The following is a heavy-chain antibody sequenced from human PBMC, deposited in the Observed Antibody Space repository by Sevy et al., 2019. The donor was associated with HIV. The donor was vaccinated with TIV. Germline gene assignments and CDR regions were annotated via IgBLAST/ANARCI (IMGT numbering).Heavy chain of an antibody. J-gene: IGHJ6*02. CDR2: IKSKTDGGTT. CDR1: GFTFSNAW. Sequence: GGSLRLSCAASGFTFSNAWMSWVRQAPGKGLEWVGRIKSKTDGGTTDDAAPVKGRFTISRDDSKNTLYLQMNSLKTEDTAVYYCTTLAPSLYGMDVWGQGTTVTVSS. CDR3: TTLAPSLYGMDV. V-gene: IGHV3-15*01.